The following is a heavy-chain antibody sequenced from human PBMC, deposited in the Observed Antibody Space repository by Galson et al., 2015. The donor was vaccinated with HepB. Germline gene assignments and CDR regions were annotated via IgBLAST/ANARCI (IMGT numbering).Heavy chain of an antibody. D-gene: IGHD2-2*01. CDR2: INPNSGGT. V-gene: IGHV1-2*04. CDR1: GYTFTGYY. J-gene: IGHJ3*02. Sequence: SVKVSCKASGYTFTGYYMHWVRQAPGQGLEWMGWINPNSGGTNYAQKFQGWVTMTRDTSISTAYMELSRLRSDDTAVYYCARYCSSTSCPAYDAFDIWGQGTMVTVSS. CDR3: ARYCSSTSCPAYDAFDI.